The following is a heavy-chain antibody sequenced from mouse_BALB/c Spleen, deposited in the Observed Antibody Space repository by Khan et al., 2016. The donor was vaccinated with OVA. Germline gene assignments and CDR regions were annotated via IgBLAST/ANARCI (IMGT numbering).Heavy chain of an antibody. Sequence: VQLQQSGPDLVKPGASVKLSCTASGFSFTGYYMNWVRQSHGKSLECIGRINPNTGNTNYNQKFKGKVVFIVDTSSSTVYMELRSLTSEDSAVYYCERGYDFFAYWGQGTLVTVSA. CDR2: INPNTGNT. J-gene: IGHJ3*01. CDR1: GFSFTGYY. V-gene: IGHV1-20*01. CDR3: ERGYDFFAY. D-gene: IGHD2-14*01.